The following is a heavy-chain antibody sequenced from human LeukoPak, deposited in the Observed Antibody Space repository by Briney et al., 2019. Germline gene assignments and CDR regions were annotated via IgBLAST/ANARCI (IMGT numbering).Heavy chain of an antibody. CDR1: GFTFSSYA. Sequence: GGSLRLSCAASGFTFSSYAMHWVRQAPGKGLEWVAGISYDGSNKYYADSVKGRFTISRDNSKKTLYLQMNSLRAEDTAVYYCARDRPYYYDSSGYPLYGMDVWGQGTTVTVSS. V-gene: IGHV3-30-3*01. D-gene: IGHD3-22*01. J-gene: IGHJ6*02. CDR3: ARDRPYYYDSSGYPLYGMDV. CDR2: ISYDGSNK.